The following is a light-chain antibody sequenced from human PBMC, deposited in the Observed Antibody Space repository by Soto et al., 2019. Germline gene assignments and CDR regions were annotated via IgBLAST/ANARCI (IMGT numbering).Light chain of an antibody. J-gene: IGLJ2*01. CDR3: CSYAGSSIVV. V-gene: IGLV2-23*01. Sequence: QSALTQPASVSGSPGQAIAISCTGTSSDIGSYNLVSWYQQHPGKAPKLMIYEGSRRPSGVSDRFSGAKSGNTASLTIAGLQDEDEADYYCCSYAGSSIVVFGGGTQLTVL. CDR2: EGS. CDR1: SSDIGSYNL.